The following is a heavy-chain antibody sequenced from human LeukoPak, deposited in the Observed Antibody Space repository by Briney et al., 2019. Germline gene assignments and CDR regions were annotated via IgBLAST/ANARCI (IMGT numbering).Heavy chain of an antibody. V-gene: IGHV3-20*04. CDR1: GFTFDDYG. D-gene: IGHD2-2*03. CDR2: INWNGGST. CDR3: AKDSGYCSSTSCYYLAFDY. J-gene: IGHJ4*02. Sequence: PGGSLRLSCAASGFTFDDYGMSWVRQAPGKGLEWVSGINWNGGSTGYADSVKGRFTISRDNSKNTLYLQMNSLRAEDTAVYYCAKDSGYCSSTSCYYLAFDYWGQGTLVTVSS.